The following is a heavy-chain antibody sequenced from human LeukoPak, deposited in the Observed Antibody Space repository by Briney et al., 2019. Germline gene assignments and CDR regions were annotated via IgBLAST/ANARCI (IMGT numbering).Heavy chain of an antibody. CDR1: GYTFTSYG. Sequence: ASVKVSCKASGYTFTSYGISWVRQAPGQGLEWMGWISAYNGNTNYAQKLQGRVTMTTDTSTSTAYMELRSLRSDDTAVYYCARSPTYYYDSSGQGYYYYYYYMDVWGKGTTVTVSS. J-gene: IGHJ6*03. D-gene: IGHD3-22*01. CDR2: ISAYNGNT. CDR3: ARSPTYYYDSSGQGYYYYYYYMDV. V-gene: IGHV1-18*01.